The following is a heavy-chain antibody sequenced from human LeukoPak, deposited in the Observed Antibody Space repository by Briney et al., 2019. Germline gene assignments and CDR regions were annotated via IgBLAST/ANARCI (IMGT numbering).Heavy chain of an antibody. Sequence: GGSLRLSCAASGFTFDDYAMHWVRQAPGKGLEWVSGISWNSGSIGYADSVKGRFTISRDNAKNSLYLQMNSLRAEDTALYYCAKAQGKPLYYYYGMDVWGQGTTVTVSS. CDR1: GFTFDDYA. V-gene: IGHV3-9*01. CDR2: ISWNSGSI. J-gene: IGHJ6*02. CDR3: AKAQGKPLYYYYGMDV. D-gene: IGHD4-23*01.